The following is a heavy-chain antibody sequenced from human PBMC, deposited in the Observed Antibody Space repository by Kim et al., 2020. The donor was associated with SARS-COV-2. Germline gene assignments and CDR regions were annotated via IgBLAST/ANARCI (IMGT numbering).Heavy chain of an antibody. J-gene: IGHJ4*02. CDR2: IYYSGST. Sequence: SETLSLTCTVSGGSISSYYWSWIRQPPGKGLEWIGYIYYSGSTNYNPSLKSRVTISVDTSKNQFSLKLSSVTAADTAVYYCARRSRRSDSYGYYFDYWGQGTLVTVSS. CDR1: GGSISSYY. D-gene: IGHD5-18*01. V-gene: IGHV4-59*08. CDR3: ARRSRRSDSYGYYFDY.